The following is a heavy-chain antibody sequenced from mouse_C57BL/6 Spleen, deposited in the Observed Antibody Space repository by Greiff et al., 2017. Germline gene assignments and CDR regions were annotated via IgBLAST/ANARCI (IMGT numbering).Heavy chain of an antibody. CDR1: GYTFTSYG. Sequence: VQLQQPGAELARPGASVKLSCKASGYTFTSYGISWVKQRPGQGLEWIGEIYPRSGNTYYNEKFKGKATLTADKSSSTAYMELRSLTSEDSAVYFCARSYGSSYDFDYWGQGTTLTVSS. D-gene: IGHD1-1*01. CDR3: ARSYGSSYDFDY. J-gene: IGHJ2*01. CDR2: IYPRSGNT. V-gene: IGHV1-81*01.